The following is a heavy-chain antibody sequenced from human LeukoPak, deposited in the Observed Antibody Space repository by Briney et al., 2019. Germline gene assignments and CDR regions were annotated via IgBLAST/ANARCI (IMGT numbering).Heavy chain of an antibody. CDR1: GYTFTSYD. CDR3: ARGLANDFWSGYLYYYYGMDV. Sequence: GASVKVSCKASGYTFTSYDINWVRQATGQGLEWMGWMNPNSGNTGYAQKFQGRVTMTRNTSISTAYMELSSLRSEDTAVYYCARGLANDFWSGYLYYYYGMDVWGQGTTVTVSS. J-gene: IGHJ6*02. CDR2: MNPNSGNT. V-gene: IGHV1-8*01. D-gene: IGHD3-3*01.